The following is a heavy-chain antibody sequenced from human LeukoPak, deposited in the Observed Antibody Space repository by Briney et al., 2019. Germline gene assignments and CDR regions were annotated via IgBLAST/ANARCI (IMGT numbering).Heavy chain of an antibody. Sequence: GGSLRLSCAASGFTFSSYWMSWVRQAPGKGLEWVANIKQDGSEKYYVDSVKGRFTISRDNAKNSLYLQMNSLRAEDTAVYYCARDGPNRWIQLWTGVYYYYGMDVWGQGTTVTVSS. CDR1: GFTFSSYW. D-gene: IGHD5-18*01. V-gene: IGHV3-7*01. CDR2: IKQDGSEK. J-gene: IGHJ6*02. CDR3: ARDGPNRWIQLWTGVYYYYGMDV.